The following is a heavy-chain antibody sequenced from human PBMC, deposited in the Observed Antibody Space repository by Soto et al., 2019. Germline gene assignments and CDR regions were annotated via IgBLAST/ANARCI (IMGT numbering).Heavy chain of an antibody. CDR1: GGSFSGYY. Sequence: QVQLQQWGAGLLKPSETLSLTCAVYGGSFSGYYWSWIRQPPGKGLEWIGEINHSGSTNYNPSLKSRVTISVDTTKNQFSLKLSSVTAADTAVYYCARGLHDYIWGSSVPCWFDPWGQGTLVTVSS. V-gene: IGHV4-34*01. D-gene: IGHD3-16*01. CDR3: ARGLHDYIWGSSVPCWFDP. J-gene: IGHJ5*02. CDR2: INHSGST.